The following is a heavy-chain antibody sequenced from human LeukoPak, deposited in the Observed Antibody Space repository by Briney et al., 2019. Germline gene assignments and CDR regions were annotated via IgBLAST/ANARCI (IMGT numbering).Heavy chain of an antibody. V-gene: IGHV3-72*01. CDR1: GFTFSDHY. D-gene: IGHD3-22*01. CDR2: TRNKANSYTT. J-gene: IGHJ4*02. Sequence: PGGSLRLSCAASGFTFSDHYMDWVRQAPGKGLEWVGRTRNKANSYTTEYAASVKGRFTISRDDSKNSLYLQMNSLKTEDTAVYYCARDRGSSGYYFFDYWGQGTLVTVSS. CDR3: ARDRGSSGYYFFDY.